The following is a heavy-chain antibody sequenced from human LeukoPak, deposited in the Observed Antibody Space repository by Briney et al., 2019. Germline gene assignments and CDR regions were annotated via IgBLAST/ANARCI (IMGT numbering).Heavy chain of an antibody. V-gene: IGHV1-69*05. CDR2: IIPIFGTA. CDR3: AREITIFGVAYYFDY. J-gene: IGHJ4*02. D-gene: IGHD3-3*01. CDR1: GGTFSSYA. Sequence: SVKVSCKASGGTFSSYAISWVRQAPGQGLEWMGGIIPIFGTANYAQKFQGRVTITTDKSTSTAYMELSSLRSEDTAVYYCAREITIFGVAYYFDYWGQGTLVTVSS.